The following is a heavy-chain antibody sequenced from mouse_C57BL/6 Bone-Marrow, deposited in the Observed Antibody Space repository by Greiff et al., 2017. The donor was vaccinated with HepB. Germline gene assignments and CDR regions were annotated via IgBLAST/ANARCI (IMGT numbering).Heavy chain of an antibody. J-gene: IGHJ3*01. CDR3: ARSDYGSSYLFAY. D-gene: IGHD1-1*01. CDR1: GYTFTGYW. V-gene: IGHV1-9*01. CDR2: ILTGSGST. Sequence: VKLVESGAELMKPGASVKLSCKATGYTFTGYWIEWVKQRPGHGLEWIGEILTGSGSTNYNEKFKGKATFTADTSSNTAYMQHSSLTTEDSAIYYCARSDYGSSYLFAYWGQGTLVTVSA.